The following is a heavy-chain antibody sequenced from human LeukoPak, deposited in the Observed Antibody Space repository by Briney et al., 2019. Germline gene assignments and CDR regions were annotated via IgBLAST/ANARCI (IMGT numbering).Heavy chain of an antibody. Sequence: SETLSLTYIVSGCSISRYYWSLIRQPPGKGLEGIGYIYYSGSTNYNPSLKSRVTISVDTSKNQFSLKLSSVTAADTAVYYCARVADGRVLDPWGQGTLVTVSS. J-gene: IGHJ5*02. D-gene: IGHD2-15*01. CDR3: ARVADGRVLDP. CDR1: GCSISRYY. V-gene: IGHV4-59*13. CDR2: IYYSGST.